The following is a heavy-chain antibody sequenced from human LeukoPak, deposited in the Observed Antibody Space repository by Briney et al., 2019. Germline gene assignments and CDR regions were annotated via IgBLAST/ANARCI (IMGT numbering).Heavy chain of an antibody. D-gene: IGHD3-22*01. V-gene: IGHV1-18*01. CDR3: ARSVSRSDSRDY. J-gene: IGHJ4*02. CDR1: AYPFTSYV. Sequence: GASVKVSCKASAYPFTSYVLSWVRQAPGQGLEWMGWISPYNGNTNYAQKLQGRVTMTTDTSTTTAYMELRSLRSDDTAVYYCARSVSRSDSRDYWGQGTLVTVSS. CDR2: ISPYNGNT.